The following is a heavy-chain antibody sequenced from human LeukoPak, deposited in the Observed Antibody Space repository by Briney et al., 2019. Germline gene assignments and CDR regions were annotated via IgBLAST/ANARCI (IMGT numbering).Heavy chain of an antibody. J-gene: IGHJ4*02. CDR3: ARIADSSGYFYYFDY. CDR1: GYTFTSYA. D-gene: IGHD6-19*01. V-gene: IGHV7-4-1*02. CDR2: INTNTGHP. Sequence: ASVKVSCKASGYTFTSYAMNWVRQAPRQGLEWMGWINTNTGHPTYAQGFTGRYVFSLGTSVRTAYLQISSLKAEDTAVYYCARIADSSGYFYYFDYWGQGTLVTVSS.